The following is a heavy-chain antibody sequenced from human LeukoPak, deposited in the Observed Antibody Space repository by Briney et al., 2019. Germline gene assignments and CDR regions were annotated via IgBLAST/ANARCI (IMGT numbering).Heavy chain of an antibody. J-gene: IGHJ4*01. V-gene: IGHV3-48*01. CDR3: ARIFYPYYTDAEVGFDY. Sequence: GGALRLSCSASGFTFSSYSMNWVRQAPGKGLEWVSYISGTSSPIYYAHSVNGPFTISRDNAKNSPYLQTNSLRAEDTAVYSCARIFYPYYTDAEVGFDYWGQGTLVTVSS. CDR1: GFTFSSYS. CDR2: ISGTSSPI. D-gene: IGHD3-3*01.